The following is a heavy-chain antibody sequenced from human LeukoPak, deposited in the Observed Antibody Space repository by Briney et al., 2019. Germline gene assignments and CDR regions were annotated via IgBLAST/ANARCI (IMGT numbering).Heavy chain of an antibody. J-gene: IGHJ6*03. CDR1: GITFSSYA. Sequence: PGGSLRLSCAASGITFSSYAMHWVRQAPGKGLEWVAVISYDGSNKYYADSVKGRFTISRDNSKNTLYLQMSSLRAEDTAVYYCARPNSKQWYYYYYMDVWGKGTTVTVSS. D-gene: IGHD6-19*01. CDR2: ISYDGSNK. V-gene: IGHV3-30*04. CDR3: ARPNSKQWYYYYYMDV.